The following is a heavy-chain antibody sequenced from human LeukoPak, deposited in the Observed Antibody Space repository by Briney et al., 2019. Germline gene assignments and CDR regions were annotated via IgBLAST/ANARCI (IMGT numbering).Heavy chain of an antibody. J-gene: IGHJ3*02. CDR3: ARDSGLLWFGESPNAFDI. CDR1: GFTFSSYG. D-gene: IGHD3-10*01. CDR2: IWYDGSNK. V-gene: IGHV3-33*01. Sequence: PGRSLRLSCAASGFTFSSYGMHWVRQAPGKGLEWVAVIWYDGSNKYYADSVKGRFTISRDNSKNTLYLQMNSLRAEDTAVYYCARDSGLLWFGESPNAFDIWGQGTMVTVSS.